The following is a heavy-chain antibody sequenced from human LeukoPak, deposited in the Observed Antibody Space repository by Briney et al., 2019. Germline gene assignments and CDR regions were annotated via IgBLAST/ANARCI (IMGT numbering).Heavy chain of an antibody. V-gene: IGHV3-21*01. CDR1: GLTFSNYG. CDR2: ISSSSSYI. D-gene: IGHD3-22*01. Sequence: GGSLRLSCVASGLTFSNYGISWVRQAPGKGLEWVSSISSSSSYIYYADSVKGRFTISRDNAKNSLYLQMNSLRAEDTAVYYCARAITMIVVTDAFDIWGQGTMVTVSS. J-gene: IGHJ3*02. CDR3: ARAITMIVVTDAFDI.